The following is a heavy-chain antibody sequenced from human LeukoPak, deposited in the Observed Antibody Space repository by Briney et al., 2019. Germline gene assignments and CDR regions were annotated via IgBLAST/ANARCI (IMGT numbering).Heavy chain of an antibody. J-gene: IGHJ6*02. Sequence: GGSLRLSCAASGFTFNSYWMSWVRQAPGKGLERVANIKQDGSEKYYVDSVKGRFTISRDNAKNSLYLQMNSLRAEDTAVYYCARDGYYYGMDVWGQGTTVTVSS. CDR1: GFTFNSYW. V-gene: IGHV3-7*01. CDR2: IKQDGSEK. CDR3: ARDGYYYGMDV.